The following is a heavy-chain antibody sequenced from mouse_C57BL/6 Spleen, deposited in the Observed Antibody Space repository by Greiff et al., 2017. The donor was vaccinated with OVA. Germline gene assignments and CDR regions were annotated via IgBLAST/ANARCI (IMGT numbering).Heavy chain of an antibody. CDR3: ARVITTVVARNY. Sequence: QVQLQQPGAELVRPGSSVKLSCKASGYTFTSYWMDWVKQRPGQGLEWIGNIYPSDSETHYNQKFKDKATLTVDKSSSTAYMQRSSLTSEDSAVYYCARVITTVVARNYWGQGTTLTVSS. CDR1: GYTFTSYW. J-gene: IGHJ2*01. V-gene: IGHV1-61*01. D-gene: IGHD1-1*01. CDR2: IYPSDSET.